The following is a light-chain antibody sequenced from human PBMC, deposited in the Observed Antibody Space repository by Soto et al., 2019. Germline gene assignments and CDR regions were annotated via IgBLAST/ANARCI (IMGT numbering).Light chain of an antibody. CDR3: AAWDDSLIGPV. V-gene: IGLV1-44*01. Sequence: QSVLTQPPSASGTPGQRVTISCSGSSSVIGTNTVNWYQQLPGTAPKLLIYDNNQRPSGVSGRFSGSKFGTSASLAISILQSEDEAIYYCAAWDDSLIGPVFGGGTKVTVL. CDR1: SSVIGTNT. J-gene: IGLJ2*01. CDR2: DNN.